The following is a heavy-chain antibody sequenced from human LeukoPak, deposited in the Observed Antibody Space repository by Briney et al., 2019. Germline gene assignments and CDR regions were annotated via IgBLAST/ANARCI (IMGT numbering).Heavy chain of an antibody. Sequence: GASVKVSCKASGCTFSKYGISWVRQAPGQGLEWMGWISVYNGNTKYAQKLQGRVTMTTDTSTSTAYMELRSLRSDDTAVYYCARDGTFYSGSYSYYFDYWGQGTLVTVSS. CDR2: ISVYNGNT. CDR3: ARDGTFYSGSYSYYFDY. V-gene: IGHV1-18*04. J-gene: IGHJ4*02. CDR1: GCTFSKYG. D-gene: IGHD1-26*01.